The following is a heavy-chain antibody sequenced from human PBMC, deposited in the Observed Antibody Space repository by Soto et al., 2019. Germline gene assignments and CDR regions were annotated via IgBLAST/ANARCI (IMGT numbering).Heavy chain of an antibody. V-gene: IGHV1-69*08. D-gene: IGHD3-16*01. Sequence: QVQLVQSGAEVKKPGSSVRVSCKASGTIFSSYTISWVRQAPGQGPEWMGRIIPILGETNSAQKFQGRVTLTADKSTNTAYMELTSLRLEDTALYYCARGLGGRMDDWGQGTTVTVSS. J-gene: IGHJ6*02. CDR2: IIPILGET. CDR1: GTIFSSYT. CDR3: ARGLGGRMDD.